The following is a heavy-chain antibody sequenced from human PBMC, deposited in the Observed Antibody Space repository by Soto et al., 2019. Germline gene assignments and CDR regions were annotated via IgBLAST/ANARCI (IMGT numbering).Heavy chain of an antibody. CDR3: ARPLIPREYRPTTVTPYWYFDL. J-gene: IGHJ2*01. CDR1: GYTFTSYD. D-gene: IGHD4-17*01. Sequence: ASVKVSCKASGYTFTSYDINWVRQATGQGLEWMGWMNPNSGNTGYAQKFQGRVTMTRNTSISTAYMELSSLRSEDTAVYYCARPLIPREYRPTTVTPYWYFDLWGRGTLVTVSS. V-gene: IGHV1-8*01. CDR2: MNPNSGNT.